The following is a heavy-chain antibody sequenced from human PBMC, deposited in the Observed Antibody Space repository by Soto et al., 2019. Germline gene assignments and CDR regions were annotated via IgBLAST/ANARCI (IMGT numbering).Heavy chain of an antibody. CDR1: GFTVSTYG. J-gene: IGHJ4*02. Sequence: QVQLVESGGGVVQPGRSLRLSCAVSGFTVSTYGMHWVRQAPGKGLEWVAVISRDGGTKYYADSVKGRFTISRDNSRNKLFLEMNSLRSEDMAVYYCSGEVAWGYWGQGTLVTVSS. V-gene: IGHV3-30*03. CDR2: ISRDGGTK. D-gene: IGHD7-27*01. CDR3: SGEVAWGY.